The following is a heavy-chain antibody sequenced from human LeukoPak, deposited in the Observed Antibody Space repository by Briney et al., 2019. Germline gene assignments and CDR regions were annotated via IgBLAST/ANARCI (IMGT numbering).Heavy chain of an antibody. Sequence: PGGSLRLSCEASGFTFSHYWMHWVRQAPGKGLVWVSRTNTDGSSTSYVDSVKGRFTISRDNAKNTMYLQMNSLRAEDTAMYYCVPTDCSGQDWGQGTLVTVSS. D-gene: IGHD2-15*01. CDR2: TNTDGSST. CDR1: GFTFSHYW. CDR3: VPTDCSGQD. V-gene: IGHV3-74*01. J-gene: IGHJ4*02.